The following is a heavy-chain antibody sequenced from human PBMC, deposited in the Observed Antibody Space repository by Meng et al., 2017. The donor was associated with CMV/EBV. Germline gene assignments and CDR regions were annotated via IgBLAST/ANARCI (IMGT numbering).Heavy chain of an antibody. Sequence: GESLKISCAASGFTFDIYGLHWARQAPGKGLEWVAFIRYDGSSTYSSDSVKGRFTISRDNSKNTMYLQMNSLTTEDTAIYYCAKDLWVRQLNTSPSFGYWGQGTRVTVSS. CDR2: IRYDGSST. D-gene: IGHD2-2*01. CDR1: GFTFDIYG. V-gene: IGHV3-30*02. J-gene: IGHJ4*02. CDR3: AKDLWVRQLNTSPSFGY.